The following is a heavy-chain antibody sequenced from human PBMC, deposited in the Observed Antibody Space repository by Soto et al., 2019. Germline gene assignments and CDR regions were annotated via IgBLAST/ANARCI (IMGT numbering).Heavy chain of an antibody. CDR1: GGSISSSSYY. V-gene: IGHV4-39*01. CDR3: ARLLYDYVWGSYRDY. Sequence: SETLSFTCTVSGGSISSSSYYWGWIRQPPGKGLEWIGSIYYSGSTYYNPSLKSRVTISVDTSKNQFSLKLSSVTAADTAVYYCARLLYDYVWGSYRDYWGQGTLVTVSS. CDR2: IYYSGST. J-gene: IGHJ4*02. D-gene: IGHD3-16*02.